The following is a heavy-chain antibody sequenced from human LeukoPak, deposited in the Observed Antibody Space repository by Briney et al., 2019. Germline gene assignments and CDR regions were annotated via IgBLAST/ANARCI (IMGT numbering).Heavy chain of an antibody. CDR2: INPNSGDT. Sequence: ASVKVSCKASGYTFTGYHIHWVRQAPGQGLEWMGRINPNSGDTNYAQKFQGRVTMTRDTSISTAYMELSSLRSEDTAVYYCARETTSGYHVRSTNFDYRGQGTLVTVSS. V-gene: IGHV1-2*06. CDR1: GYTFTGYH. CDR3: ARETTSGYHVRSTNFDY. J-gene: IGHJ4*02. D-gene: IGHD3-22*01.